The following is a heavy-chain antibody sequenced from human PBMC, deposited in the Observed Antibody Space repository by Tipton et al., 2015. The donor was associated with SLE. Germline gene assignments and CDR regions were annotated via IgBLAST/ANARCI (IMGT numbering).Heavy chain of an antibody. D-gene: IGHD2-15*01. CDR2: VYYSGNT. V-gene: IGHV4-31*11. CDR3: ARNPTSYCSGGSCYSPWFDP. J-gene: IGHJ5*02. CDR1: GGSINVGFYY. Sequence: TLSLTCAVSGGSINVGFYYWGWIRQHPGKGLEWIGNVYYSGNTNYNPSLKSRVTISVDTSKNQFSLKLSSVTAADTAVYYCARNPTSYCSGGSCYSPWFDPWGQGTLVTVSS.